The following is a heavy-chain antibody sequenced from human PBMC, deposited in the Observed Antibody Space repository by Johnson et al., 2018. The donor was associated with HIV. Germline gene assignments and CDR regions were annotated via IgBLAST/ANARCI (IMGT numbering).Heavy chain of an antibody. D-gene: IGHD3-10*01. CDR1: GFSVSYTY. Sequence: VQLVESGGGLVQPGGSLRLSCAVSGFSVSYTYMSWVRQAPGKGLEWVSVIYRGGSTYYADSVKGRFTISSDNSKKTVYLQMTSLKTEDTAVYYCASTGAGSDDAFDIWGQGTMVTVSS. J-gene: IGHJ3*02. CDR3: ASTGAGSDDAFDI. V-gene: IGHV3-66*01. CDR2: IYRGGST.